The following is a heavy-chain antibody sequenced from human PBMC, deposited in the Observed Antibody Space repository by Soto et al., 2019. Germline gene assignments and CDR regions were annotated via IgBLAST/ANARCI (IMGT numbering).Heavy chain of an antibody. CDR1: GGSISSDDYY. Sequence: PSATLALTCTVSGGSISSDDYYWSWIRQAPGRGLEWIGYIHSSGSIYYNPSLKSRATMSIDTARNQFSLKVSSVTVEDTAVYYCARDLDGLHDDNSGPYPRPGWGQGTLVT. V-gene: IGHV4-30-4*01. CDR2: IHSSGSI. D-gene: IGHD3-22*01. J-gene: IGHJ1*01. CDR3: ARDLDGLHDDNSGPYPRPG.